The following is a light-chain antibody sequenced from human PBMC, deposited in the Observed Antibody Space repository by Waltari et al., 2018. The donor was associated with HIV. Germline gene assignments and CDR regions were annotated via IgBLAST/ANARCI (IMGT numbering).Light chain of an antibody. J-gene: IGLJ2*01. CDR3: VLYMGSGIVI. V-gene: IGLV8-61*01. Sequence: TVVNQEPSFSVSPGGTVTLNCGLSSGSASTNYYPSRYQQTPGQAPRTLIYSTDTRSSGVPDRFSGSILGNKAALTITGAQADDESDYYCVLYMGSGIVIFGGGTKLTVL. CDR2: STD. CDR1: SGSASTNYY.